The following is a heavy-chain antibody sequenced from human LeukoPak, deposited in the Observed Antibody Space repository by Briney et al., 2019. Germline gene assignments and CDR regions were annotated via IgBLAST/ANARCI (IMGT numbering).Heavy chain of an antibody. CDR2: ISDSGGT. CDR3: AKRSDLNIQLWRCLDY. J-gene: IGHJ4*02. V-gene: IGHV3-23*01. CDR1: GFTFSSYA. D-gene: IGHD5-18*01. Sequence: GGSLRLSCAASGFTFSSYAMSWVRQAPGKGLEWVSAISDSGGTYYADSVKGRFTISRDNSKNTLYLQMNSLRAEDTAVYYCAKRSDLNIQLWRCLDYWGQGTLVTVSS.